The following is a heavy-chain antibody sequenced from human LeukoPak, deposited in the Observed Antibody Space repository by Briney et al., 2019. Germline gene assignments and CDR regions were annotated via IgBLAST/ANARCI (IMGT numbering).Heavy chain of an antibody. V-gene: IGHV1-18*01. J-gene: IGHJ5*02. CDR2: ISAYNGNT. CDR3: ARVVSSSPLNNWFDP. D-gene: IGHD6-13*01. CDR1: GYTFTSYG. Sequence: AASVKVSCKASGYTFTSYGISWVRQAPGQGLEWMGWISAYNGNTNYAQKLQGRVTITTDTSTSTAYMELRSLRSDDTAVYYCARVVSSSPLNNWFDPWGQGTLVTVSS.